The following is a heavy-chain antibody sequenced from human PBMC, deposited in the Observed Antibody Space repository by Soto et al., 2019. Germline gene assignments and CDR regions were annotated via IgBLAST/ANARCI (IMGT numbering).Heavy chain of an antibody. D-gene: IGHD6-6*01. J-gene: IGHJ4*02. CDR1: GFTFSSYG. CDR2: ISYDGSNK. CDR3: AKDLDSSFDY. Sequence: SVGSLRLSCAASGFTFSSYGMHWVRQAPGRGLEWVAVISYDGSNKYYADSVKGRFTISRDNSKNTLYLQMNSLRAEDTAVYYCAKDLDSSFDYWGQGTLVTVSS. V-gene: IGHV3-30*18.